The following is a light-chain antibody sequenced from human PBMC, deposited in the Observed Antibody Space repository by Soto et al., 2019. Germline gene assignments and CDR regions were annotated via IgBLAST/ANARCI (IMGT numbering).Light chain of an antibody. CDR3: LQDYNYPWT. V-gene: IGKV1-6*01. CDR1: QGIRND. Sequence: AIHVTQSPSSLSASVGDRVTITCRASQGIRNDLGWYQQKPGKAPKLLIYAASNLQSGIPSRFSGSGSGTDFSLTISSLQPEDFATYYCLQDYNYPWTFGQGTKVDIK. CDR2: AAS. J-gene: IGKJ1*01.